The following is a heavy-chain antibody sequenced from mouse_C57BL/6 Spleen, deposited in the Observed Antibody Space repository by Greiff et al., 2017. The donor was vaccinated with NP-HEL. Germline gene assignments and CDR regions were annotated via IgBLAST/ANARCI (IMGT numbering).Heavy chain of an antibody. CDR1: GFNIKDYY. CDR2: IDPEDGET. CDR3: DRGLYGSSYWWHYAMDY. V-gene: IGHV14-2*01. J-gene: IGHJ4*01. D-gene: IGHD1-1*01. Sequence: EVKLQQSGAELVKPGASVKLSCTASGFNIKDYYMHWVKQRTEQGLEWIGRIDPEDGETKYAPKFQGKATITADTSSNTAYLQLSSLTSEDTAVYYCDRGLYGSSYWWHYAMDYWGQGTSVPGAS.